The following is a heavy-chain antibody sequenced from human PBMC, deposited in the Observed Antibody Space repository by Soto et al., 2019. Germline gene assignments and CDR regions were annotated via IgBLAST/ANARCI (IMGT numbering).Heavy chain of an antibody. V-gene: IGHV1-69*05. CDR3: ARDGTSRAHWFDP. Sequence: SVKVSCKASGGTFSSYAISWVRQAPGQGLEWMGGIIPIFGNTKYSQKFQGRVTITRDTSASTAYMELSSLRSEDTAVYYCARDGTSRAHWFDPWGQGTLVTVSS. D-gene: IGHD2-2*01. CDR2: IIPIFGNT. J-gene: IGHJ5*02. CDR1: GGTFSSYA.